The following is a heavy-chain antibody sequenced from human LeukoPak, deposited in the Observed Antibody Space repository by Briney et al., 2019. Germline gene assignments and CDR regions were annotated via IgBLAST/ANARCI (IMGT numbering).Heavy chain of an antibody. CDR3: ARVDTASDAFDI. J-gene: IGHJ3*02. Sequence: SETLSLTCTVSGGSISSYYWSWIRQPPGKGLEWIGYIYYSGSTNYNPSLKSRVSISVDTSKNQFSLKLSSVTAADTAVYYCARVDTASDAFDIWGQGTMVTVSS. CDR2: IYYSGST. V-gene: IGHV4-59*01. CDR1: GGSISSYY. D-gene: IGHD5-18*01.